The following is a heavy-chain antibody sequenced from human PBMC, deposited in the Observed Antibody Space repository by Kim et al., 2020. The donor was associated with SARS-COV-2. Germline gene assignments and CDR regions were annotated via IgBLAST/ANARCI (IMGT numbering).Heavy chain of an antibody. V-gene: IGHV1-2*02. J-gene: IGHJ4*02. CDR2: INPNSGGT. CDR1: GYTFTGYY. D-gene: IGHD6-6*01. CDR3: AREGLAARLVSDY. Sequence: ASVKVSCKASGYTFTGYYMHWVRQAPGQGLEWMGWINPNSGGTNYAQKFQGRVTMTRDTSISTAYMELSRLRSDDTAVYYCAREGLAARLVSDYWGQGTLVTVSS.